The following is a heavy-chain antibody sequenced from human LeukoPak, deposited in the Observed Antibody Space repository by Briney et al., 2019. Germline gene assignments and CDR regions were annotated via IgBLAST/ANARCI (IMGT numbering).Heavy chain of an antibody. D-gene: IGHD3-10*01. CDR3: ARTGYGSGST. J-gene: IGHJ5*02. Sequence: SETLSLTCAVSGDSISSSSYYWAWIRQPPGKGLEWIGEINHSGSTNYNPSLKSRVTISVDTSKNQFSLKLSSVTAADTAVYYCARTGYGSGSTWGQGTLVTVSS. V-gene: IGHV4-39*07. CDR1: GDSISSSSYY. CDR2: INHSGST.